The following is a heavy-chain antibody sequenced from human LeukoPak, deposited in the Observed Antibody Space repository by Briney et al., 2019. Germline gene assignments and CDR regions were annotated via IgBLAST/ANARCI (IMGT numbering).Heavy chain of an antibody. D-gene: IGHD6-13*01. CDR3: ARVVAAAGIRYYGMDV. V-gene: IGHV4-4*02. CDR2: IYHSGST. Sequence: SETLSLTCAVSGGSISSSNWWSWVRQPPGKGLEWIGEIYHSGSTNYNPFLKSRVTISVDKSKNQFSLKLSSVTAADTAVYYCARVVAAAGIRYYGMDVWGQGTTVTVSS. J-gene: IGHJ6*02. CDR1: GGSISSSNW.